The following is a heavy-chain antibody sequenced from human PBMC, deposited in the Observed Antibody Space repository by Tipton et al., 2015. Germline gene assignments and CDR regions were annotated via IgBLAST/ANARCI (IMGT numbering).Heavy chain of an antibody. Sequence: GSLRLSCAASGFKFSTYSIHWVRQRPGKGLEWVSGISGNGRAIQYADSVKGRFIVPRDNGKNIVYLQMNSLRKEDTALYHCVKGHVSGWPALDYWGQGTLVTVSS. CDR3: VKGHVSGWPALDY. CDR2: ISGNGRAI. V-gene: IGHV3-43*01. J-gene: IGHJ4*02. D-gene: IGHD6-19*01. CDR1: GFKFSTYS.